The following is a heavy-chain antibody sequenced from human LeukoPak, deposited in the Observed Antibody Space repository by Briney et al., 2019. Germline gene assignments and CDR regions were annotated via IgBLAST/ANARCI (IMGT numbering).Heavy chain of an antibody. Sequence: GGSLRLSCAASGFTFSSYGMHWVRQAPGKGLEWVAVISYDGSNKYYADSVKGRFTISRDNAKNSLYLQMNSLRAEDTALYYCAKDMAGSGWFDPWGQGTLVTVSS. D-gene: IGHD1-14*01. J-gene: IGHJ5*02. CDR2: ISYDGSNK. CDR1: GFTFSSYG. V-gene: IGHV3-30*18. CDR3: AKDMAGSGWFDP.